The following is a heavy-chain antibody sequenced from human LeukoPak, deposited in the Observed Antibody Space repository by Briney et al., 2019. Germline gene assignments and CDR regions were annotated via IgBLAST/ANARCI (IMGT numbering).Heavy chain of an antibody. CDR2: IYYSGST. CDR3: ARAYYDFWSGPRGYYYYGMDV. CDR1: GGSISSYY. V-gene: IGHV4-59*08. Sequence: SETLSLTCTVSGGSISSYYWSWIRQPPGKALEWIGYIYYSGSTNYNPSLKSRVTMSVDTSKNQFSLKLSSVTAADTAVYYCARAYYDFWSGPRGYYYYGMDVWGQGTTVTVSS. J-gene: IGHJ6*02. D-gene: IGHD3-3*01.